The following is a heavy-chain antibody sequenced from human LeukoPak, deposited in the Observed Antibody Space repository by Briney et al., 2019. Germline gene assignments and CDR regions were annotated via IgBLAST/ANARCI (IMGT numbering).Heavy chain of an antibody. V-gene: IGHV3-48*03. CDR1: GFMFKEFE. Sequence: PGGSLRLSCTASGFMFKEFEMNWVRQAPGRGLEWVAYISSTGSRIYYADSVEGRFTISRDDAKNSLYLQMNSLRVEDTAIYYCARDPCGSTSCYLKSWGQGTLVTVSS. CDR2: ISSTGSRI. CDR3: ARDPCGSTSCYLKS. J-gene: IGHJ5*02. D-gene: IGHD2-2*01.